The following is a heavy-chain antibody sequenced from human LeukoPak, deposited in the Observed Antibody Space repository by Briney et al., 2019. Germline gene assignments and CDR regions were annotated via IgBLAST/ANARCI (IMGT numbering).Heavy chain of an antibody. Sequence: GGSLRLSCAASGFTFSSYSMNWVRQAPGKGLEWVSSISSSSSYIYYADSVKGRFTISRDNAKNSLYLQMNSLRAEDTAVYYCARWDMTTVTDIDYWGQGTLVTVSS. CDR2: ISSSSSYI. V-gene: IGHV3-21*01. CDR1: GFTFSSYS. CDR3: ARWDMTTVTDIDY. J-gene: IGHJ4*02. D-gene: IGHD4-17*01.